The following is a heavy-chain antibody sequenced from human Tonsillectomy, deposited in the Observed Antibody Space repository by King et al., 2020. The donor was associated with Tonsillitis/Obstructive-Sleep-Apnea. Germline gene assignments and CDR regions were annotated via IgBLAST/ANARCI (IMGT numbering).Heavy chain of an antibody. CDR1: GSTFSSYS. J-gene: IGHJ6*03. CDR3: AMGDYDFWSGYYKNYYYYMDV. Sequence: VQLVESGGGLVKPGGSLRLSCAASGSTFSSYSMNWVRQAPGKGLEWVSSISSSSSYIYYADSVKGRFTISRDNAKNSLYLQMNSLRAEDTAVYYCAMGDYDFWSGYYKNYYYYMDVWGKGTTVTVSS. CDR2: ISSSSSYI. D-gene: IGHD3-3*01. V-gene: IGHV3-21*01.